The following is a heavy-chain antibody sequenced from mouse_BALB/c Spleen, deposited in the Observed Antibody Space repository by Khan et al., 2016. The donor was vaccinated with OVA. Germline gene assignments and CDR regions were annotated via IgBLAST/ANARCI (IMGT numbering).Heavy chain of an antibody. V-gene: IGHV1S81*02. J-gene: IGHJ2*01. Sequence: VQLQQSGAELAKPGASVKLSCKASGYTFTSYCMHWVKQRPGQGLEWFAETNPTNGRTYYNEKFKSKATLTVDKSSSTAYMLLSGPTFEDAAVDYCARRKKIVGTYFDYWGQGTTVTVSA. CDR1: GYTFTSYC. CDR3: ARRKKIVGTYFDY. CDR2: TNPTNGRT. D-gene: IGHD3-1*01.